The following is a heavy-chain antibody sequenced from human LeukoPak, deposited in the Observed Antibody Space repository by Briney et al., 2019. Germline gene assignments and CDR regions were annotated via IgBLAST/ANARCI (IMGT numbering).Heavy chain of an antibody. V-gene: IGHV3-66*01. Sequence: PGGSLRLSCAASGFTVSSNYMSWVRQAPGKGLEWVSVIYSGGSTYYADSVKGRFTISRDNSKNTLYLQMNSLRAEDTAVYYCAREDYVRYSSGWYPTNYYYYYYYMDVWGKGTTVTISS. J-gene: IGHJ6*03. CDR1: GFTVSSNY. D-gene: IGHD6-19*01. CDR3: AREDYVRYSSGWYPTNYYYYYYYMDV. CDR2: IYSGGST.